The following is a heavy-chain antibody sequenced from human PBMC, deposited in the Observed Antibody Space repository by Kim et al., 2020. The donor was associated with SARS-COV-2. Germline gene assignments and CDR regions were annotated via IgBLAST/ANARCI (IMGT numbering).Heavy chain of an antibody. Sequence: THSHPSLRSRITISVDTSKNQFSLKLSSVTAADTAVYYCARWGRGWFDPWGQGTLVTVSS. V-gene: IGHV4-4*09. CDR2: T. CDR3: ARWGRGWFDP. J-gene: IGHJ5*02. D-gene: IGHD3-10*01.